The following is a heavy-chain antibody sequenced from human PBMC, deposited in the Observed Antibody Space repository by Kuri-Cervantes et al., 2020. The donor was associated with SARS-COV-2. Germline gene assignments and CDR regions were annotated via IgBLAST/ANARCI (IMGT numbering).Heavy chain of an antibody. J-gene: IGHJ4*02. D-gene: IGHD2-15*01. CDR3: AKGLILD. V-gene: IGHV3-7*03. Sequence: GESLKISCTASGFTFSSYWMSWVRQAPGKGLEWVANIKQDGSEKYYVVSVKGRFTISRDNAKNSLFLQMNSLRAEDTAVYYCAKGLILDWGQGTVVTVSS. CDR2: IKQDGSEK. CDR1: GFTFSSYW.